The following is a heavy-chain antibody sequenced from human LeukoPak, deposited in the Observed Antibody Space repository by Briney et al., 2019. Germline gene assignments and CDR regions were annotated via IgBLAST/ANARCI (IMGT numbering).Heavy chain of an antibody. Sequence: GGYLRLSCAASGFTFTDYYRTWIRQAPGQGLEWVSYITSSGSYTSYADSVKGRFTISRDNANNSLYLQMNSLRAEDTAVYYCARYPVGNYDSGFDYWGQASLVTVSS. V-gene: IGHV3-11*06. D-gene: IGHD5-12*01. J-gene: IGHJ4*02. CDR2: ITSSGSYT. CDR3: ARYPVGNYDSGFDY. CDR1: GFTFTDYY.